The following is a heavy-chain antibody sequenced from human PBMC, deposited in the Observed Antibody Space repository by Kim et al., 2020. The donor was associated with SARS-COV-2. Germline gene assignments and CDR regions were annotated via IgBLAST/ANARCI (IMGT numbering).Heavy chain of an antibody. CDR2: ISGSGGST. V-gene: IGHV3-23*01. D-gene: IGHD2-15*01. J-gene: IGHJ5*02. Sequence: GGSLRLSCAASGFTFSSSAMSWVRQAPGKGLEWVAAISGSGGSTYYTDSVKGRFTISRDNSKNTLYLQMNSLRAEDTAVDYCAKDRCSGGSCYRYNRFDTWRQVTLGTVSS. CDR3: AKDRCSGGSCYRYNRFDT. CDR1: GFTFSSSA.